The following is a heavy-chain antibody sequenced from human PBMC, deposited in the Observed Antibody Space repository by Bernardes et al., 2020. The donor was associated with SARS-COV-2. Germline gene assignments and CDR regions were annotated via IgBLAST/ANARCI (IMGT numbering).Heavy chain of an antibody. J-gene: IGHJ4*02. Sequence: SESLSLTCTASGGSISSYYLSWIRQPPGKGLEWIGYIYYSGSTNYNPSLKSRVTISVDTSKNQFSLKLSSVTAADTAVYYCARCSPTTYLPYYFDYWGQGTLVTVSS. CDR2: IYYSGST. CDR3: ARCSPTTYLPYYFDY. CDR1: GGSISSYY. D-gene: IGHD5-12*01. V-gene: IGHV4-59*01.